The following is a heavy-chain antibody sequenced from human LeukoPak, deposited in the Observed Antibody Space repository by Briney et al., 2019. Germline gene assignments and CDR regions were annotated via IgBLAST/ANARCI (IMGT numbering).Heavy chain of an antibody. V-gene: IGHV3-48*03. CDR3: ARKSNYYDSSGYYYYFDY. Sequence: GGSLRLSCAASGFTFSSYEMNWVRQAPGKGLEWVSYISSSSSTIYYADSVKGRFTISRDNAKNSLYLQMNSLRDEDTAVYYCARKSNYYDSSGYYYYFDYWGQGTLVTVSS. D-gene: IGHD3-22*01. CDR2: ISSSSSTI. J-gene: IGHJ4*02. CDR1: GFTFSSYE.